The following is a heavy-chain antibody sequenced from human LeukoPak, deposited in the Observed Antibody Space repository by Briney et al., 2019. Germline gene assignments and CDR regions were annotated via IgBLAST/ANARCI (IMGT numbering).Heavy chain of an antibody. Sequence: SETLSLTCTVSGGSISTYYWSWIRQPPGKGLEWIGYIYYSGSTNSNPSLKSRVTISVDTSKNQFSLKLSSVTAADTAVYYCARGDSSSWSFKIWGQGTLVTVSS. CDR1: GGSISTYY. D-gene: IGHD6-13*01. CDR2: IYYSGST. CDR3: ARGDSSSWSFKI. J-gene: IGHJ4*02. V-gene: IGHV4-59*12.